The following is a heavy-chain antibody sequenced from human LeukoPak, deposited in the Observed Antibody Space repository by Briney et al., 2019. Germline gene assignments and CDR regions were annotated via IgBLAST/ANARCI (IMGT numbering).Heavy chain of an antibody. D-gene: IGHD3-22*01. V-gene: IGHV1-69*05. CDR1: GGTFSNYA. Sequence: ASVKVSCKASGGTFSNYAISWVRQAPGQGLEWMGRIIPIFGTANYAQKFQGRLTFTTDQSTSTVYMDLNSLESGDTAVYYCARDWYFYDSSGYYFFDYWGQGTLVTVSS. J-gene: IGHJ4*02. CDR2: IIPIFGTA. CDR3: ARDWYFYDSSGYYFFDY.